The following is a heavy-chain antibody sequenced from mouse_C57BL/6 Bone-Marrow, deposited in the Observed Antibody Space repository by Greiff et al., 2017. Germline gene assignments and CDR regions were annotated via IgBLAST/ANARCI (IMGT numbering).Heavy chain of an antibody. CDR1: GFTFSSYG. J-gene: IGHJ1*03. Sequence: EVKLMESGGDLVKPGGSLKLSCAASGFTFSSYGMSWVRQTPDKRLEWVATISSGGSYTYYPDSVKGRFTISRDNAKNTLYLQMSSLKSEDTAMYYCARQPSWYFDVWGTGTTVTVSS. CDR3: ARQPSWYFDV. CDR2: ISSGGSYT. V-gene: IGHV5-6*01.